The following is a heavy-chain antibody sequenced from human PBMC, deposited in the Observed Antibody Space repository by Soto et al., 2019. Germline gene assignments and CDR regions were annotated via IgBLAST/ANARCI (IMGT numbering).Heavy chain of an antibody. Sequence: PGGSLRLSCAASGFTLSDHFMDWVRQAPGKGLEWVARIRNKVRSYTTEYAASVKGRFSISTDDSRNSLYLQMNSLKTEDTAVYYCARGGSWVAFDIWGQGTMVT. D-gene: IGHD2-15*01. J-gene: IGHJ3*02. CDR3: ARGGSWVAFDI. V-gene: IGHV3-72*01. CDR1: GFTLSDHF. CDR2: IRNKVRSYTT.